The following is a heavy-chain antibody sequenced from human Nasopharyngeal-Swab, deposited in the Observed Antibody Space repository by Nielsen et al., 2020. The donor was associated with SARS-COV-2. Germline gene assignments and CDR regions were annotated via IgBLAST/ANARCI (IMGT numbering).Heavy chain of an antibody. CDR3: AKRGIGYCSGGSCYSVGTFDY. CDR1: GFTFSSYA. D-gene: IGHD2-15*01. V-gene: IGHV3-23*01. Sequence: GESLKISCAASGFTFSSYAMSWVRQAPGKGLEWVSAISGSGGSTYYADSVKGRFTISRDNSKNTLYLQMNSLRAEDTAVYYCAKRGIGYCSGGSCYSVGTFDYWGQGTLGTVSS. CDR2: ISGSGGST. J-gene: IGHJ4*02.